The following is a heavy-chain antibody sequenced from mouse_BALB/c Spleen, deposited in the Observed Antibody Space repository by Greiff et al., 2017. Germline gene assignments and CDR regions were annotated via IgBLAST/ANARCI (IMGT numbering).Heavy chain of an antibody. Sequence: EVMLVESGGGLVKPGGSLKLSCAASGFTFSSYAMSWVRQSPEKRLEWVAEISSGGSYTYYPDTVTGRFTISRDNAKNTLYLEMSSLRSEDTAMYYCARDGDGYPFFDYWGQGTTLTVSS. CDR2: ISSGGSYT. V-gene: IGHV5-9-4*01. CDR1: GFTFSSYA. J-gene: IGHJ2*01. CDR3: ARDGDGYPFFDY. D-gene: IGHD2-3*01.